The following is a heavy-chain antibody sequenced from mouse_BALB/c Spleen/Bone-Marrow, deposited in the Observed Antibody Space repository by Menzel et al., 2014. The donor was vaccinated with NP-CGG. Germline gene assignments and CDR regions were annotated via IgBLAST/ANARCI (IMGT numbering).Heavy chain of an antibody. CDR2: SRNKAHDFTT. CDR1: GFTFSDFY. J-gene: IGHJ2*01. Sequence: EVNLVESGGGLVQPGDSLRLSCATSGFTFSDFYMEWVRQPPGKRLEWIAASRNKAHDFTTEYSASVKGRFIVSRDTSQGIFYLQMNALRAEDTAIYYCARGEPETGSFDYWGQGTTLTVSS. D-gene: IGHD4-1*01. CDR3: ARGEPETGSFDY. V-gene: IGHV7-1*02.